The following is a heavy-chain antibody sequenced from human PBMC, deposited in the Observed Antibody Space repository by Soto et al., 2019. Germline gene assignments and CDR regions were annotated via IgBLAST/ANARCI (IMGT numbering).Heavy chain of an antibody. Sequence: QVQLVQSGAEVKKPGSSVKVSCRASGGTFSSYPINWVRQAPGQGLEWMGRITPILGIANYAQKFQGRVTITADKSTSTAYMELSSLRSEGTAVYYCASQESSWGQGTLVTVSS. CDR1: GGTFSSYP. J-gene: IGHJ5*02. CDR3: ASQESS. CDR2: ITPILGIA. D-gene: IGHD3-10*01. V-gene: IGHV1-69*02.